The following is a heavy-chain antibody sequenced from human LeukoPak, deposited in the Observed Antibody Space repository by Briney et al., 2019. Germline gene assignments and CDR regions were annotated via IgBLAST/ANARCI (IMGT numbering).Heavy chain of an antibody. CDR3: ARDYDKSFDS. J-gene: IGHJ4*02. CDR1: GASISSYY. CDR2: IYSSGNI. D-gene: IGHD3-9*01. Sequence: SETLSLTCSVSGASISSYYSSWIRQSAGKGLEWIGRIYSSGNINYNPSLKSRVTMSADTSRNQLSLKLRYVTAARTAMSYCARDYDKSFDSWGRGRQVGVSS. V-gene: IGHV4-4*07.